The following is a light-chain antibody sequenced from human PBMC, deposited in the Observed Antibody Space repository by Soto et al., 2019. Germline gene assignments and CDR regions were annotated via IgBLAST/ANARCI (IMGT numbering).Light chain of an antibody. CDR2: EVT. CDR1: SSDFGGYDY. V-gene: IGLV2-14*01. J-gene: IGLJ1*01. CDR3: SSYTTSSTLV. Sequence: QSALTQPASVSGSPGQSITISCTGTSSDFGGYDYVSWYQQHPRKDPKLMIYEVTNRPSGVSDRFSGSKSGNTASLSISGLQAEDEADYFYSSYTTSSTLVFGTGTKVTVL.